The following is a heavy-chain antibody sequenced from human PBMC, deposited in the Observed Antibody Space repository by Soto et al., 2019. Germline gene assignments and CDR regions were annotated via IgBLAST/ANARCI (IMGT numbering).Heavy chain of an antibody. J-gene: IGHJ5*02. Sequence: PSETLSLTCKVSGASVSSGSYYWSWIRQPPGKGLEWIGYIYYTGTSDYNPSLKSRVNISIDTSKNQISLNLNSVTAADTAVYYCARALSTNEGWFDPWGQGRLVTVSS. D-gene: IGHD2-8*01. CDR1: GASVSSGSYY. CDR2: IYYTGTS. V-gene: IGHV4-61*01. CDR3: ARALSTNEGWFDP.